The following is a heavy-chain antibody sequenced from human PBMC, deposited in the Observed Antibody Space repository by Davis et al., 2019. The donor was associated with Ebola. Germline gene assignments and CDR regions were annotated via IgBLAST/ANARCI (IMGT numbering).Heavy chain of an antibody. CDR3: ARDQSNRDYTMDV. V-gene: IGHV4-59*12. Sequence: MPSETLSLTCTVSGGSINNYFWSWIRQPPGKGLEWIGNIHYLGNTNYNPSLKSRVTISVDTSKSQFSLNLTSVTAADTAVYYCARDQSNRDYTMDVWGLGTTVTVSS. J-gene: IGHJ6*02. D-gene: IGHD2/OR15-2a*01. CDR2: IHYLGNT. CDR1: GGSINNYF.